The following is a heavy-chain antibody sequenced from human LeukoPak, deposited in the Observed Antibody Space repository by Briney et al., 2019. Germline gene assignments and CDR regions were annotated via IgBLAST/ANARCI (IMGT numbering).Heavy chain of an antibody. CDR1: GGSISSGGYY. CDR2: IYYSGST. Sequence: SETLSHTCTVSGGSISSGGYYWSWIRQHPGKGLEWIGYIYYSGSTYYNPSLKSRVTISVDTSKNQFSLKLSSVTAADTAVYYCARRAITIKTRNWFDPWGQGTLVTVSS. D-gene: IGHD3-9*01. CDR3: ARRAITIKTRNWFDP. J-gene: IGHJ5*02. V-gene: IGHV4-31*03.